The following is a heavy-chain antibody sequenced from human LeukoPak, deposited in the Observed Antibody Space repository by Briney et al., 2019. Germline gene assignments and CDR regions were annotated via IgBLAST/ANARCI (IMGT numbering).Heavy chain of an antibody. CDR2: IHYSGSS. CDR3: VLAPNSNWFDF. D-gene: IGHD2-8*01. V-gene: IGHV4-59*08. Sequence: SETPSLTCSVSGDSVSGFYWNWIRQSPGTGLEWIGNIHYSGSSNYNPSLKSRVTMSIDTSRNQFFLKLNSVTAADTAVYYCVLAPNSNWFDFWGQGTQVTVSS. CDR1: GDSVSGFY. J-gene: IGHJ5*01.